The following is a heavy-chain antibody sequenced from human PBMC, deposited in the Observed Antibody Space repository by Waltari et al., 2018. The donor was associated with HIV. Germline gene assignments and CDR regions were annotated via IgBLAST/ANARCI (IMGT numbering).Heavy chain of an antibody. CDR1: GGSISSSRYY. CDR3: ARAAPWNWFDP. Sequence: QLQLQESGPGLVKPSETLSLTCTVSGGSISSSRYYWGWIRQPPGKGLEWIGSIYYSGSTYYNPSLKSRVTISVDTSKNQFSLKLSSVTAADTAVYYCARAAPWNWFDPWGQGTLVTVSS. CDR2: IYYSGST. V-gene: IGHV4-39*01. D-gene: IGHD6-13*01. J-gene: IGHJ5*02.